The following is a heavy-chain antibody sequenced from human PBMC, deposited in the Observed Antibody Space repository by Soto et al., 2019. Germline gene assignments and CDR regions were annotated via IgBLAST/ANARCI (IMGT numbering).Heavy chain of an antibody. Sequence: GESLKISCKGSGYSFTSYCIAWVRQMPGKGLEWMGIIYPGDPDTRYSPSFQGQVTISVDKSISTAYLQWSSLKASDTAIYYCARHLYGYLDYWGQGILVTSPQ. J-gene: IGHJ4*02. CDR3: ARHLYGYLDY. V-gene: IGHV5-51*01. CDR1: GYSFTSYC. D-gene: IGHD3-10*01. CDR2: IYPGDPDT.